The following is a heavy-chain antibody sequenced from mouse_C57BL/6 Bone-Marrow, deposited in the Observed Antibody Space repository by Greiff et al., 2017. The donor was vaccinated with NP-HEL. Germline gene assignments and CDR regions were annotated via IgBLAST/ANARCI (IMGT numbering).Heavy chain of an antibody. V-gene: IGHV1-58*01. J-gene: IGHJ1*03. CDR2: IYIGNGYT. Sequence: EVQLQQSGAELVRPGSSVKMSCKTSGYTFTSYGINWVKQRPGQGLEWIGYIYIGNGYTEYNEKFKGKATLTSDTSSSTAYMQLSSLTSEDSAIYSCAFFTTVVAHWYFDVWGTGTTVTVSS. CDR3: AFFTTVVAHWYFDV. CDR1: GYTFTSYG. D-gene: IGHD1-1*01.